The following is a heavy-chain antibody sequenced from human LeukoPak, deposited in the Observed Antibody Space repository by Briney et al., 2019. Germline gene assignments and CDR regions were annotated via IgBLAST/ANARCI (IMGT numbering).Heavy chain of an antibody. CDR3: ARVFHDSSGYYPLLFDY. D-gene: IGHD3-22*01. J-gene: IGHJ4*02. V-gene: IGHV3-30-3*01. CDR2: ISYDGSNK. CDR1: GFTFSSYA. Sequence: GGSLRLSCAASGFTFSSYAMHWVRQAPGKGLEWVAVISYDGSNKYYADSVKGRFTISRDNSKNTLYLQMNSLRAEDTAVYYCARVFHDSSGYYPLLFDYWGQGTLVTVSS.